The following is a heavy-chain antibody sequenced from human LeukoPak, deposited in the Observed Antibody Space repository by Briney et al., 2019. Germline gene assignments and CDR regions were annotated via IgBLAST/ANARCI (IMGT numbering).Heavy chain of an antibody. CDR1: GFTFSSYG. J-gene: IGHJ4*02. D-gene: IGHD1-26*01. V-gene: IGHV3-33*01. CDR3: ARDNGRELHYFDY. CDR2: IWYDGSNK. Sequence: PGGSLRLSCAASGFTFSSYGMHWVRQAPGKGLEWVAVIWYDGSNKYYADSVKGRFTISRDNSKNTLYLQMNSLRAEDTAVYYCARDNGRELHYFDYWGQGTLVTVSS.